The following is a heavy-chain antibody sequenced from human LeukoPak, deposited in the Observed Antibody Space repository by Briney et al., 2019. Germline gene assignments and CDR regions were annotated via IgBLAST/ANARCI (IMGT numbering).Heavy chain of an antibody. D-gene: IGHD3-3*01. V-gene: IGHV1-24*01. CDR1: GYTLTELS. Sequence: GASVKVSCKVSGYTLTELSMHWVRQAPGKGLEWMGGFDPEDGETIYAQKFQGRVTMTEDTSTDTAYMELSSLRSEDTAVYYCATGFLAIWSPKYLDDYWGQGTLVTVSS. CDR3: ATGFLAIWSPKYLDDY. J-gene: IGHJ4*02. CDR2: FDPEDGET.